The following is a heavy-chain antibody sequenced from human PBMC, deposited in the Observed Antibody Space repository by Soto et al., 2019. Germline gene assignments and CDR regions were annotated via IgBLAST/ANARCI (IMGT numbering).Heavy chain of an antibody. CDR1: GFTFSSYG. CDR2: ISYDGSNK. D-gene: IGHD1-20*01. Sequence: QVQLVESGGGVVQPGRSLRLSCAASGFTFSSYGMHWVRQAPGKGLEWVAVISYDGSNKYYAVSVKGRFTISRDNSKNTLYLQMNSLRAEDTAVYYCAKDWGTREHNWNGPGYWGQGTLVTVSS. V-gene: IGHV3-30*18. J-gene: IGHJ4*02. CDR3: AKDWGTREHNWNGPGY.